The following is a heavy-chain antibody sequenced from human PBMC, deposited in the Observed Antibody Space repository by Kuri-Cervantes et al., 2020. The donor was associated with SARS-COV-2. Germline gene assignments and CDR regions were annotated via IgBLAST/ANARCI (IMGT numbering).Heavy chain of an antibody. Sequence: GGSLRLSCAASGFTFSSYGTHWVRQAPGKGLEWVAFIRYDGSNKYYADSVKGRSTIPRDNSKNTLYLQMNSLRAEDTAVYYCAKDTDYTHDYWGQGTLVTVSS. CDR3: AKDTDYTHDY. CDR1: GFTFSSYG. CDR2: IRYDGSNK. V-gene: IGHV3-30*02. J-gene: IGHJ4*02. D-gene: IGHD4-11*01.